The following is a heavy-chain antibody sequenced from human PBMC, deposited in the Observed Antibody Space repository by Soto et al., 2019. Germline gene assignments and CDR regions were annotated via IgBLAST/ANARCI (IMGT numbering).Heavy chain of an antibody. CDR3: ARDTDTSSHYSRFDP. J-gene: IGHJ5*02. CDR2: IWYDENKK. D-gene: IGHD3-22*01. Sequence: GGSLRLSCAASGFTFRNYGMHWVRQAPGKGLEWVAVIWYDENKKYYADSVKGRFTISRDNSKNTLYLQMNSLRAEDTAVYYCARDTDTSSHYSRFDPWGQGTRVTVSS. CDR1: GFTFRNYG. V-gene: IGHV3-33*01.